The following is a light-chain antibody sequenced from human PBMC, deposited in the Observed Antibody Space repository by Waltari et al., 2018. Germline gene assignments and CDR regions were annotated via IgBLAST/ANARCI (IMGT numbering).Light chain of an antibody. CDR1: SSNIRHNT. J-gene: IGLJ2*01. V-gene: IGLV1-51*01. Sequence: QSVLTQPPSVSAAPGQKVTISCSGSSSNIRHNTLSWYPQVPGTAPKLLIYDNNERPSWIPDRFSGSQSGTSATLGITGRQTGDAADYYCETWDGSLRGVVFGGGTKLTVL. CDR2: DNN. CDR3: ETWDGSLRGVV.